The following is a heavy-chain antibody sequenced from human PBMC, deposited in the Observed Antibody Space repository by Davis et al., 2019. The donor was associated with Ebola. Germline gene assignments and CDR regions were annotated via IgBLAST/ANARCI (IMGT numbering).Heavy chain of an antibody. CDR1: GFPFSSYG. J-gene: IGHJ4*02. V-gene: IGHV3-30*02. CDR3: ARDRNWGCEY. CDR2: IRPDGSDK. Sequence: GESLKISCAASGFPFSSYGFHWVRQAPGKGLEWVAFIRPDGSDKYYTDSVKGRFTASRDNSKNTLYLQMNGLRAEDTAVYYCARDRNWGCEYWGQGTLVTVSS. D-gene: IGHD7-27*01.